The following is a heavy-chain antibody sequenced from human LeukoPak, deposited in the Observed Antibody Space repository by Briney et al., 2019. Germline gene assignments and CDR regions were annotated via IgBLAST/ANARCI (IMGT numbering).Heavy chain of an antibody. V-gene: IGHV3-15*01. CDR2: IKRKTDGGTT. Sequence: GGSLRLSCAASGFTFSNAWMSWVRQAPGKGLEWVGRIKRKTDGGTTDHAAPVKGRFTISRDDSKNTLYLQMNSLKTEDTAVYYCTTDRGSGYSGSYYFDYWGQGTLVTVSS. CDR3: TTDRGSGYSGSYYFDY. CDR1: GFTFSNAW. D-gene: IGHD1-26*01. J-gene: IGHJ4*02.